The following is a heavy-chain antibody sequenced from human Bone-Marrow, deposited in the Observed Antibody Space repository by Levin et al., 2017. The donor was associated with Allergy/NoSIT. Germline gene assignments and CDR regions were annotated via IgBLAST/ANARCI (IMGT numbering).Heavy chain of an antibody. CDR3: AKGCTIYYCYNGIDV. CDR1: GFSFNSYA. Sequence: GGSLRLSCEVSGFSFNSYAMNWVRQAPGKGLEWVSSISGLGDNRYYADSVKGRFTISRDSSRNTLYLQMDSLKAEDTAVYYCAKGCTIYYCYNGIDVWGHGPTVTVSS. J-gene: IGHJ6*01. CDR2: ISGLGDNR. D-gene: IGHD2-8*01. V-gene: IGHV3-23*01.